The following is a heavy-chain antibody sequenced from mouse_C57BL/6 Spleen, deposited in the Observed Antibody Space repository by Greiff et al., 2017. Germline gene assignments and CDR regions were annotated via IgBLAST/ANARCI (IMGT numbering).Heavy chain of an antibody. D-gene: IGHD2-3*01. CDR3: TTGYDGYSDY. CDR2: IDPENGDT. CDR1: GFNIKDDY. Sequence: EVQLQQSGAELVRPGASVKLSCTASGFNIKDDYMHWVKQRPEQGLEWIGWIDPENGDTEYASKFQGKATITADTSSNTAYLQLSSLTSEDTAVYYCTTGYDGYSDYWGQGTTLTVSS. J-gene: IGHJ2*01. V-gene: IGHV14-4*01.